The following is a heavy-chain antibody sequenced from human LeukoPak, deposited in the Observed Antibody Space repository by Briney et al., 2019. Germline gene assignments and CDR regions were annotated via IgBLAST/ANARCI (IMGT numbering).Heavy chain of an antibody. CDR2: IYYSGST. CDR3: ARAEITMVRGVIITGYYFDY. V-gene: IGHV4-59*01. J-gene: IGHJ4*02. Sequence: SETLSLTCTVSGGSISSYYWSWIRQPPGKGMEWIGYIYYSGSTNYNPSLKGRVTISVDTSKNQFSLKLSSVTAADTAVYYCARAEITMVRGVIITGYYFDYWGQGTLVTVSS. CDR1: GGSISSYY. D-gene: IGHD3-10*01.